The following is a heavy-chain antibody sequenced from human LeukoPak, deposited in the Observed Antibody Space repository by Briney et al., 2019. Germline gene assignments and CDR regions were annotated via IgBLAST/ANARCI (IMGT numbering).Heavy chain of an antibody. CDR3: ARDVGYHFDN. V-gene: IGHV3-33*01. J-gene: IGHJ4*02. CDR2: IWYDGSNK. Sequence: GRSLRLSCAASGFAPSSYGMHWVRQAPGKGLEWVAVIWYDGSNKYYADSVKGRFTISRDNSKNTLYLQMNSLRAEETAVYYCARDVGYHFDNWGQGTLVTVSS. D-gene: IGHD5-12*01. CDR1: GFAPSSYG.